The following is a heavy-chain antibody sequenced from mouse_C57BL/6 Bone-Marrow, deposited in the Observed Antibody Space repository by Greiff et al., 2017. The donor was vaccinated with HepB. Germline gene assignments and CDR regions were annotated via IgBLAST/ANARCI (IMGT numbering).Heavy chain of an antibody. CDR2: IYPGDGDT. Sequence: VKLMESGPELVKPGASVKISCKASGYAFSSSWMNWVKQRPGKGLEWIGRIYPGDGDTNYNGKFKGKATLTADKSSSTAYMQLSSLTSEDSAVYFCARGWSWYFDVWGTGTTVTVSS. CDR3: ARGWSWYFDV. V-gene: IGHV1-82*01. J-gene: IGHJ1*03. D-gene: IGHD3-3*01. CDR1: GYAFSSSW.